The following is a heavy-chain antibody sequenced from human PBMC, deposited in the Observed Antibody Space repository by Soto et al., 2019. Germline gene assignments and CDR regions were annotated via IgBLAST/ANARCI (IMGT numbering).Heavy chain of an antibody. CDR2: INPISGGT. D-gene: IGHD6-19*01. Sequence: QVQLVQSGAEVKKPGASVKVSCKAPGYTFTGYYIHWVRQAPGQGLEWMGWINPISGGTNYAQKFQGWVTMTRDTSISTAYMELGRLIFYDTAGYYCVRARYSSGWDYWGQGTQFSVSS. J-gene: IGHJ4*02. V-gene: IGHV1-2*04. CDR1: GYTFTGYY. CDR3: VRARYSSGWDY.